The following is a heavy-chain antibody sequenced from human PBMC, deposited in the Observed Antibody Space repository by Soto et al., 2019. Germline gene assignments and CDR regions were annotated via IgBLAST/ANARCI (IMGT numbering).Heavy chain of an antibody. CDR2: IYYSGST. Sequence: SETLSLTCTVPGGSISSGGYYWSWIRQPPGKGLEWIGSIYYSGSTNYKPSLKSRVTISVDTSKNQFSLKLNSVTAADTAVYYCARQGGWFDPWGQGTQVTVSS. V-gene: IGHV4-61*08. D-gene: IGHD1-26*01. CDR3: ARQGGWFDP. J-gene: IGHJ5*02. CDR1: GGSISSGGYY.